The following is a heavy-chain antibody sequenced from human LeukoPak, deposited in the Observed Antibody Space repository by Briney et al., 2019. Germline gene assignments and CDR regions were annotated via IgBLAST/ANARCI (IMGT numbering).Heavy chain of an antibody. D-gene: IGHD6-13*01. J-gene: IGHJ4*02. CDR3: ARDLGFNSNWSYYFDY. V-gene: IGHV4-59*01. CDR1: GGSISSYY. Sequence: SETLSLTCTVSGGSISSYYWSWIRQPPGKGLEWIGYISYSGSTNYNPSLKSRVTILVDTSKNQFSLKLNSVTAADTAVYYCARDLGFNSNWSYYFDYWGPGTLVAVSS. CDR2: ISYSGST.